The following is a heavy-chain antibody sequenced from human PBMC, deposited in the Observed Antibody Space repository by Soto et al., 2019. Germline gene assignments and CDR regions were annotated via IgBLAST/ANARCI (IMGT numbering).Heavy chain of an antibody. CDR2: IKGDGSDT. Sequence: EVRLVESGGGLVQPGGSLRLSCAASGFTFSSSRMHGVRQVPGKGLGWVSHIKGDGSDTSYAESGKGRFTVSRDNAKDTLYLQMSKLRAEDTALYYCSTLGGPHLESRDYWGQGTLVTVSS. D-gene: IGHD1-1*01. CDR1: GFTFSSSR. CDR3: STLGGPHLESRDY. V-gene: IGHV3-74*01. J-gene: IGHJ4*02.